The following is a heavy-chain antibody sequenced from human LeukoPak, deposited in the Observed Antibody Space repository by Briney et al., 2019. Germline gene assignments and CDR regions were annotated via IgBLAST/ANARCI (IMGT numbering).Heavy chain of an antibody. V-gene: IGHV3-33*01. Sequence: PGGSLRLSCAAPGFSFSNYGMPWVRQAPGKGLEWLAAIFYDGSNQHYADTVKGRFTISRDNSKNTLYLQVNSLTAEDTAVYYCARDQALYFSYGDYWGQGTLVTVSS. CDR2: IFYDGSNQ. CDR3: ARDQALYFSYGDY. CDR1: GFSFSNYG. J-gene: IGHJ4*02. D-gene: IGHD3-16*01.